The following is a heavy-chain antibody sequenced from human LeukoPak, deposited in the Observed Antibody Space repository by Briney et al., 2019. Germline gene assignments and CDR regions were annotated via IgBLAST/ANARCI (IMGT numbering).Heavy chain of an antibody. D-gene: IGHD4-17*01. CDR3: ARDASRGYGDYFRDGMDV. CDR1: GYTFTSYG. V-gene: IGHV1-18*01. Sequence: ASVKVSCKASGYTFTSYGISWVRQAPGQGLEWMGWISAYNGNTNYAQKLQGRVTMTTDTSTSTAYMELSSLRSEDTAVYYCARDASRGYGDYFRDGMDVWGQGTTVTVSS. CDR2: ISAYNGNT. J-gene: IGHJ6*02.